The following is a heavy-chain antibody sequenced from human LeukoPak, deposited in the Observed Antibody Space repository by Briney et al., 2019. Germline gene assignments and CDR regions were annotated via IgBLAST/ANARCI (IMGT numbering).Heavy chain of an antibody. V-gene: IGHV3-53*01. D-gene: IGHD3-16*02. J-gene: IGHJ4*02. CDR1: GFTVSSNY. CDR3: ARDAVWGSYRILDY. CDR2: IYSGGST. Sequence: GGSLRLSCAASGFTVSSNYMSWVRQAPGKGLEWVSVIYSGGSTYYADSVKGRFTISRDNSKNTLYLQMNSLRAEDTAVYYCARDAVWGSYRILDYWGQGTLVTVSS.